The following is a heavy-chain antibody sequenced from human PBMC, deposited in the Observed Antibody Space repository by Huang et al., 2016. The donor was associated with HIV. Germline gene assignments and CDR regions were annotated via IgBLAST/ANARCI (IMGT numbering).Heavy chain of an antibody. CDR1: GFTFSSYG. J-gene: IGHJ3*02. V-gene: IGHV3-30*02. CDR3: ATDQNYYDSSGYYYEAFDI. Sequence: QVQLVESGGGVVQPGGSLRLSCAASGFTFSSYGMHWVCQAPGKGLGGVAFIRFDGSNKYYADSVKGRFTISRDKSKNTLYLQMNSLRAEDTAVYYCATDQNYYDSSGYYYEAFDIWGQGTMVTVSS. D-gene: IGHD3-22*01. CDR2: IRFDGSNK.